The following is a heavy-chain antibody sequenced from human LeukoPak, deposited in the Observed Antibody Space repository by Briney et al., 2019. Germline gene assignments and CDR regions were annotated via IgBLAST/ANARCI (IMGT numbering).Heavy chain of an antibody. J-gene: IGHJ4*02. CDR3: AREAYLARAPTRNY. Sequence: GGSLRLSCAASGFTVSSNYMSWVRQASGKGLEWVSVIYSGGSTYYADSVKGRFTISRDNSKNTLYLQMNSLRAEDTAVYYCAREAYLARAPTRNYWGQGTLVTVSS. CDR1: GFTVSSNY. V-gene: IGHV3-66*01. D-gene: IGHD1-14*01. CDR2: IYSGGST.